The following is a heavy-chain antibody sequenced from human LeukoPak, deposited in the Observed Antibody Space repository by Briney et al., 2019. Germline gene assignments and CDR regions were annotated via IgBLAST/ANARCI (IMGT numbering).Heavy chain of an antibody. V-gene: IGHV3-15*01. CDR3: TTDPMGPDIVVVPAAMFDAFDI. CDR1: GFTFSNAW. Sequence: AGGSLRLSCAASGFTFSNAWMSWVRQAPGKGLEWVGRIKSKTDGGTTDYAAPVKGRFTISRDDSKNTLYLQMNSLKTEDTDVYYCTTDPMGPDIVVVPAAMFDAFDIWGQGTMVTVSS. CDR2: IKSKTDGGTT. J-gene: IGHJ3*02. D-gene: IGHD2-2*01.